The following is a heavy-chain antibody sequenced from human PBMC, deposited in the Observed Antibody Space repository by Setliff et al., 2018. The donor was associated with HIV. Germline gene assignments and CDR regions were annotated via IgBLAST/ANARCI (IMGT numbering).Heavy chain of an antibody. Sequence: ASVKVSCKVSGDTLSELSMHWVRQTLGKGLEWMGGFDPDTDETIYAPRFQDRVTMTEDTSTSTAFMELSSLRSEDTDVYYCATILAGRVRRHRGFVWGQGTLVTVSS. CDR1: GDTLSELS. V-gene: IGHV1-24*01. J-gene: IGHJ4*02. CDR3: ATILAGRVRRHRGFV. CDR2: FDPDTDET. D-gene: IGHD2-15*01.